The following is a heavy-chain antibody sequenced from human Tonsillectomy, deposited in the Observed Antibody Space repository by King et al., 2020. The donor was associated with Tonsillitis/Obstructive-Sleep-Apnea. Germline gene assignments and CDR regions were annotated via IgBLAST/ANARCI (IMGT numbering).Heavy chain of an antibody. J-gene: IGHJ6*03. CDR1: GFAFSTYA. CDR2: ILSNWVNT. CDR3: ARSAGTSDYYYYMDV. Sequence: VQLVESGGGLVQPGGSLRLSCAASGFAFSTYAMHWVRQAPGKGLEYVSAILSNWVNTYYADSVKGRFTISRDNSKNTLYLQMGSLRAEDMAVYYCARSAGTSDYYYYMDVWGKGTTVTVSS. D-gene: IGHD6-13*01. V-gene: IGHV3-64*07.